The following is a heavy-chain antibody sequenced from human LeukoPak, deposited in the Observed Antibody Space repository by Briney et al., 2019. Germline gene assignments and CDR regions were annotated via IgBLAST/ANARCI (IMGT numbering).Heavy chain of an antibody. Sequence: SETLSLTCTVSGASITRRYWSWIRQPPGKGLEWIGYINYSGNTNYNPSLKSRVTISVDTSKKQFSLKLSSVTAADTAVYYCGRGGGGSYLESSFDYWGQGTLVTVSS. D-gene: IGHD3-10*01. CDR1: GASITRRY. V-gene: IGHV4-59*11. J-gene: IGHJ4*02. CDR2: INYSGNT. CDR3: GRGGGGSYLESSFDY.